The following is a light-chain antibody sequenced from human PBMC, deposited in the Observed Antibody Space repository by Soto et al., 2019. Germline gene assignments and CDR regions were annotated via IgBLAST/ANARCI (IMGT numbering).Light chain of an antibody. Sequence: QSVLTQPRSVSGSPGQSVTISCTGTSSDVGGYNFVSWYQQLPGKAPTLMIYDVTKRPSGVPDRFSGSKSGNTASLTISGLQAEDEADYYCSSHAGTYPGVFGGGTKLTVL. CDR3: SSHAGTYPGV. CDR2: DVT. V-gene: IGLV2-11*01. CDR1: SSDVGGYNF. J-gene: IGLJ3*02.